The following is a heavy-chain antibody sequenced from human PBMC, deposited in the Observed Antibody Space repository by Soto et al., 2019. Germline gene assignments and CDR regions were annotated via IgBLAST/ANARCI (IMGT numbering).Heavy chain of an antibody. CDR3: ARGGYFDWLGSPTGTRLPYGMDV. D-gene: IGHD3-9*01. CDR2: INPNSGST. J-gene: IGHJ6*02. V-gene: IGHV1-2*02. Sequence: ASVKVSCKASGYTFTGYYMHWVRQAPGQGLEWMGWINPNSGSTNYAQKFQGRVTMTRDTSISTAYMELSRMRSEDTAVYYCARGGYFDWLGSPTGTRLPYGMDVWGQGTTVTVSS. CDR1: GYTFTGYY.